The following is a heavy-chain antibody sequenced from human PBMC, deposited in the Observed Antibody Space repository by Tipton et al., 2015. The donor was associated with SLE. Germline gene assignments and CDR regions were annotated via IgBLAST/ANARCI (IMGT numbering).Heavy chain of an antibody. CDR1: GGSISSYY. CDR3: AGASINYYDSSGSRDY. V-gene: IGHV4-59*12. D-gene: IGHD3-22*01. CDR2: IYYSGST. Sequence: TLSLTCTVSGGSISSYYWSWIRQPPGKGLEWIGYIYYSGSTNYNPSLKSRVTISVDTSKNQFSLKLSSVTAADTAVYYCAGASINYYDSSGSRDYWGQGTLVTVSS. J-gene: IGHJ4*02.